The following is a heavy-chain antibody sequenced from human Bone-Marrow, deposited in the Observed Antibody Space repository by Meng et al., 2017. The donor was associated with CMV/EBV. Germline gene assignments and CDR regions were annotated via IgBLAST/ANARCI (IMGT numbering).Heavy chain of an antibody. Sequence: ASVKVSCKASDYTFTKYGITWMRQAPGQGLEWMGWLSTYNSTTKYAQKVQGRVTMTTETATNTAYMELRSLRPDDTAVYYCARGGGVHYIERGGREWYVDRWGQGTLVTVSS. CDR3: ARGGGVHYIERGGREWYVDR. CDR1: DYTFTKYG. J-gene: IGHJ4*02. V-gene: IGHV1-18*01. CDR2: LSTYNSTT. D-gene: IGHD2-15*01.